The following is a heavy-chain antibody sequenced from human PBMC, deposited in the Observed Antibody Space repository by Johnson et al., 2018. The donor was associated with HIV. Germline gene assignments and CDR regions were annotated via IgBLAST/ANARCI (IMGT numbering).Heavy chain of an antibody. J-gene: IGHJ3*02. D-gene: IGHD6-13*01. V-gene: IGHV3-66*01. CDR2: IYSGGST. Sequence: VQLVESGGGLVQPGRSLRLSCAASGFTFDDYTMHWVRQAPGKGLEWVSVIYSGGSTYYADSVKGRFTISIDNSKNTLYLQMNSLRAEDTAVYYCARVKQQVVRVGSDAFDIWGQGTMVTVSS. CDR1: GFTFDDYT. CDR3: ARVKQQVVRVGSDAFDI.